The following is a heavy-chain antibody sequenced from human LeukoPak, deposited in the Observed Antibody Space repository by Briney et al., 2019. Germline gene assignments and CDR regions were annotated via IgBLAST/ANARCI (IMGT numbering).Heavy chain of an antibody. J-gene: IGHJ3*02. CDR2: ISYDGSNK. CDR1: GFTFSSYG. Sequence: GRSLRLSRAASGFTFSSYGMHWVRQAPGKGLEWVAVISYDGSNKYYADSVKGRFTISRDNSKNSLYLQMNSLRAEDTAVYYCARGRFLEWLFPQNDAFDIWGQGTMVTVSS. D-gene: IGHD3-3*01. CDR3: ARGRFLEWLFPQNDAFDI. V-gene: IGHV3-30*03.